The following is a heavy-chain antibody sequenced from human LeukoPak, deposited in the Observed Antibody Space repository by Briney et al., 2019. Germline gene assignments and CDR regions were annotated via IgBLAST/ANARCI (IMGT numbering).Heavy chain of an antibody. J-gene: IGHJ4*02. V-gene: IGHV3-7*01. D-gene: IGHD1-26*01. CDR3: AVAMGWGLRY. Sequence: PGGSLRLSCAASGFSFSSYWMSWVRQAPGKGPEWVANINQDGSEENYVDSAKGRFTISRDGAKNSLYLLMNSLRAEDTAVYYCAVAMGWGLRYWGQGTLGTVS. CDR2: INQDGSEE. CDR1: GFSFSSYW.